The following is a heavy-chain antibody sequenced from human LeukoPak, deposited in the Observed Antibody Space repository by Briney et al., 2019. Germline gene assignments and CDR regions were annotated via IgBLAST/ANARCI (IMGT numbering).Heavy chain of an antibody. CDR3: ARGKYYGSELREFDY. Sequence: ASVKVSCKASGGTFSSYAISWVRQAPGQGLEWMGRIIPIFGTANYAQKFQGRVTITTDESTSTAYMELSSLRSEDTAVYYCARGKYYGSELREFDYWGQGTLVTVS. V-gene: IGHV1-69*05. CDR2: IIPIFGTA. J-gene: IGHJ4*02. D-gene: IGHD3-10*01. CDR1: GGTFSSYA.